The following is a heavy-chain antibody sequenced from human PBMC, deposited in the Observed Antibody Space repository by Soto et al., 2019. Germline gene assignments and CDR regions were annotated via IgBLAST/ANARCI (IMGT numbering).Heavy chain of an antibody. CDR1: GFTFSDYA. D-gene: IGHD4-17*01. Sequence: PGGSLRLSCAASGFTFSDYAMTWMRQAPGKGLEWVSYISSSGTTIYYAVSVKGRFTISRDNAKNSLYLQMDSLRAEDTAVYYCARVYYGPFDYWGQGTLVTVSS. V-gene: IGHV3-11*01. J-gene: IGHJ4*02. CDR3: ARVYYGPFDY. CDR2: ISSSGTTI.